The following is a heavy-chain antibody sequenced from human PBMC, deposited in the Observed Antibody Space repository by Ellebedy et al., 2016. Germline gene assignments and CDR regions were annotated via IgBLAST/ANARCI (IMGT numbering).Heavy chain of an antibody. CDR3: ASPGVVIAHPASFSFDY. CDR2: ISAYNGNT. J-gene: IGHJ4*02. CDR1: GGTFSSYA. Sequence: ASVKVSXXASGGTFSSYAISWVRQAPGQGLEWMGWISAYNGNTNYAQNLQGRVTMTTDTSTSTVYMELRSLRSDDTAVYYCASPGVVIAHPASFSFDYWGQGTLVTVSS. V-gene: IGHV1-18*01. D-gene: IGHD2-21*01.